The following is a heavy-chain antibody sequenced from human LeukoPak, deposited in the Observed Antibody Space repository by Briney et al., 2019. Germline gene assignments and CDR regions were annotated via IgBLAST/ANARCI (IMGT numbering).Heavy chain of an antibody. Sequence: GGSLRLSCAASGFIFDDYGMSRVRQAPGKGLEWVSGINWNGGSTGYADSVKGRFTISRDNAKNSLYLQMNTLRAEDTAVYYCARDLAQSSGWYDYWGQGTLVTVSS. V-gene: IGHV3-20*04. D-gene: IGHD6-19*01. CDR1: GFIFDDYG. CDR2: INWNGGST. CDR3: ARDLAQSSGWYDY. J-gene: IGHJ4*02.